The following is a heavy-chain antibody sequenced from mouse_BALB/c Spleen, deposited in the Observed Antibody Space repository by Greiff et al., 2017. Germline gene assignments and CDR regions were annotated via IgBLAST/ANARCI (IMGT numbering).Heavy chain of an antibody. CDR3: ARDQDGLFDY. D-gene: IGHD1-2*01. Sequence: EVKLMESGPGLVKPSQSLSLTCSVTGYSITSGYYWNWIRQFPGNKLEWMGYISYDGSNNYNPSLKNRISITRDTSKNQFFLKLNSVTTEDTATYYCARDQDGLFDYWGQGTTLTVSS. CDR1: GYSITSGYY. CDR2: ISYDGSN. V-gene: IGHV3-6*02. J-gene: IGHJ2*01.